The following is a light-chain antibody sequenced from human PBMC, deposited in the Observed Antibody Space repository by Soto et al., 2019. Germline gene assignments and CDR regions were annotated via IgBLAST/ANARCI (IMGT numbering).Light chain of an antibody. J-gene: IGKJ4*01. CDR3: QQSYGTPLT. CDR1: QSISNY. CDR2: AAS. V-gene: IGKV1-39*01. Sequence: DMEMTQSPSSLSASVGDRVTITCRASQSISNYLNWYQHKPGKVPKLLIYAASSLQSGVPTRFSGSGSGTDVTLTINRLQPEDFATYYCQQSYGTPLTVGGGTKIEIK.